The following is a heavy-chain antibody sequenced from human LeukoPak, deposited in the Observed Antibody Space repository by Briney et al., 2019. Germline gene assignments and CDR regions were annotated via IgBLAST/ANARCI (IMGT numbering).Heavy chain of an antibody. CDR2: VSNSGDYI. Sequence: GGSLRLSCVASGFTFSSYAMHWVRQTPGKGLEWVSSVSNSGDYIHYADSVKGRFTISRDNSKNSLYLQMNSLRAEDTAVYYCARALIGYYFDYWGQGTLVTVSS. J-gene: IGHJ4*02. CDR1: GFTFSSYA. D-gene: IGHD2-8*01. V-gene: IGHV3-21*06. CDR3: ARALIGYYFDY.